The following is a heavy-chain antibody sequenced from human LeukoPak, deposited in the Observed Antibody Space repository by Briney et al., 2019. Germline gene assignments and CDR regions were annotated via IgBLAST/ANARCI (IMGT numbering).Heavy chain of an antibody. CDR2: ISSSSSYI. CDR1: GFTFSSYS. J-gene: IGHJ2*01. D-gene: IGHD3-3*01. CDR3: ARNYDFWSGYFDWCFDL. Sequence: GGSLRLSCAASGFTFSSYSMNWVRQAPGKGLEWVSSISSSSSYIYYADSVKGRFTISRDNAKNSLYLQMNSLRAEDTAVYYCARNYDFWSGYFDWCFDLWGRGTLVTVSS. V-gene: IGHV3-21*01.